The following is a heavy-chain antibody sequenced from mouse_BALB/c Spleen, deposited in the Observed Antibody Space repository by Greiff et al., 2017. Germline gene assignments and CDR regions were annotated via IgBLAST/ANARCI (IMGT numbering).Heavy chain of an antibody. D-gene: IGHD1-2*01. CDR1: GYTFTSYV. J-gene: IGHJ3*01. CDR3: ARGIITTATWFAY. CDR2: INPYNDGT. Sequence: EVKLQESGPELVKPGASVKMSCKASGYTFTSYVMHWVKQKPGQGLEWIGYINPYNDGTKYNEKFKGKATLTSDKSSSTAYMELSSLTSEDSAVYYCARGIITTATWFAYWGQGTLVTVSA. V-gene: IGHV1-14*01.